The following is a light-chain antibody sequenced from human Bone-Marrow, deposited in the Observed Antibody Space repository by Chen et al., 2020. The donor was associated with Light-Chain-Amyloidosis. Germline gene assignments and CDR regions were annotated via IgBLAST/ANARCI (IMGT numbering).Light chain of an antibody. Sequence: SYELTQPPSVSVAPGQTARITCSGDDLPTKYAYWYQHKPGQAPVLVIHRDTERPSGISERFSGSSSGTIATLTISGVQAEDEADYHCQSADSSGTYEVIFGGGTKLTVL. CDR3: QSADSSGTYEVI. V-gene: IGLV3-25*03. CDR2: RDT. CDR1: DLPTKY. J-gene: IGLJ2*01.